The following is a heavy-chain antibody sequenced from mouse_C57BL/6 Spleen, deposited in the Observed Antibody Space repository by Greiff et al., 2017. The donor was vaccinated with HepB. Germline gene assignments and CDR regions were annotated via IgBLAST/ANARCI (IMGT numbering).Heavy chain of an antibody. D-gene: IGHD1-1*01. V-gene: IGHV1-78*01. Sequence: QVQLQQSDAELVKPGASVKISCKVSGYTFTDHTIHWMKQRPEQGLEWIGYIYPRDGSTKYNEKFKGKATLTADKSSSTAYMQLNSLTSEDSAVYFWARGPIYYYGSSHFDYWGQGTTLTVSS. J-gene: IGHJ2*01. CDR3: ARGPIYYYGSSHFDY. CDR1: GYTFTDHT. CDR2: IYPRDGST.